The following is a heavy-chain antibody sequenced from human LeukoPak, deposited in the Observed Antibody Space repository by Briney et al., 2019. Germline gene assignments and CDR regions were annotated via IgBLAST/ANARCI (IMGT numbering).Heavy chain of an antibody. D-gene: IGHD6-6*01. CDR1: GGSFSGYY. J-gene: IGHJ4*02. CDR3: ARAGFALAPHRGTPFDY. V-gene: IGHV4-34*01. CDR2: INHSGST. Sequence: PSETLSLTCAVYGGSFSGYYWSWIRQPPGKGLEWIGEINHSGSTNYSPSLKSRVTISVNTSKNQFSLKLTSVTAADTAVYYCARAGFALAPHRGTPFDYWGQGILVTVSS.